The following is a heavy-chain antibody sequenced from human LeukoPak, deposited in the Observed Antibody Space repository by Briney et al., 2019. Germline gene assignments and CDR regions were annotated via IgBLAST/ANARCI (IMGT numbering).Heavy chain of an antibody. CDR3: ARGSGWYFY. V-gene: IGHV3-7*04. Sequence: GGSLRLSCEASGFTFSDYWMSWVRQAPGKGLEWVANIKQDGSEMSCVDSVEGRFTISRDNAKNSLYLQMNSLRAEDTAVYYCARGSGWYFYWGQGTPVTVSS. D-gene: IGHD6-19*01. J-gene: IGHJ4*02. CDR2: IKQDGSEM. CDR1: GFTFSDYW.